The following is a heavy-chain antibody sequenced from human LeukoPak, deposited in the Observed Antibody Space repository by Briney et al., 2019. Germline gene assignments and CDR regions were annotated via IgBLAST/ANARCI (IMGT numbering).Heavy chain of an antibody. CDR1: GGSISSYY. D-gene: IGHD1-26*01. CDR3: ARDLELSKKAFDI. CDR2: IYYSGST. V-gene: IGHV4-59*12. J-gene: IGHJ3*02. Sequence: PSETLSLTCTVSGGSISSYYWSWIRQPPGKGLEWIGYIYYSGSTYYNPSLKSRVTISVDTSKNQFSLKLSSVTAADTAVYYCARDLELSKKAFDIWGQGTMVTVSS.